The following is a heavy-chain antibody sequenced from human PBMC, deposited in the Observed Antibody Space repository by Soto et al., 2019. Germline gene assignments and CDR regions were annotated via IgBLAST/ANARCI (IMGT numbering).Heavy chain of an antibody. Sequence: QVQLVQSGGEVKKPGASVKVSCKASGYTFTNYGISWVRQAPGQGLEWMGWINVYNGNTKYAQKVQGRGTMTTDTSTSTAYMELGSLRSDDTAVYYCARGVGSGSNYHQYNGFDPWGQGTLVSVSS. V-gene: IGHV1-18*01. J-gene: IGHJ5*02. D-gene: IGHD3-10*01. CDR3: ARGVGSGSNYHQYNGFDP. CDR2: INVYNGNT. CDR1: GYTFTNYG.